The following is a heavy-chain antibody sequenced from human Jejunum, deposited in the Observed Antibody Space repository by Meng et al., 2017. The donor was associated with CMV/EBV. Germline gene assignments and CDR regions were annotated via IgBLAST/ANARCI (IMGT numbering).Heavy chain of an antibody. CDR3: ARDQDIVILPAAPYNYFDP. D-gene: IGHD2-2*01. V-gene: IGHV1-2*02. CDR1: TDYE. CDR2: INPDSGAT. Sequence: TDYEMHWVRQAPGQGLEWMGWINPDSGATNYAQKLQGRVTMTRDTSIRTAYMELSSLTSDDTAMYFCARDQDIVILPAAPYNYFDPWGQGTLVTVSS. J-gene: IGHJ5*02.